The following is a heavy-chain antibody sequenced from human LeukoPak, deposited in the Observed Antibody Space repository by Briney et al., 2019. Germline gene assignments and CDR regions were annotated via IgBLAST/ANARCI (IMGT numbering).Heavy chain of an antibody. CDR3: ARDQSGSYLN. CDR2: INPNSGGT. D-gene: IGHD3-10*01. CDR1: GYTFTDYY. Sequence: GASVKVSCKASGYTFTDYYMHRVRQAPGQGLEWMGWINPNSGGTNYAQKFQGRVTMTRDTSISTAYMELSRLRSDDTAMYYCARDQSGSYLNWGQGTLVTVSS. V-gene: IGHV1-2*02. J-gene: IGHJ4*02.